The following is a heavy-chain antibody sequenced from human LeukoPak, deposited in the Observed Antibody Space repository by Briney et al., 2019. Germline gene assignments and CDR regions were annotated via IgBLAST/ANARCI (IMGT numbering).Heavy chain of an antibody. V-gene: IGHV5-51*01. CDR2: ILPMNSDV. CDR3: ASRPFETTVVPWDFY. J-gene: IGHJ4*02. CDR1: GYNFNTYW. Sequence: GESLKISCHGSGYNFNTYWVAWVRQLPGMGLGWMGIILPMNSDVRYSPSFQGQVTISADRSINTAYLQWSSLTASDTAMYYCASRPFETTVVPWDFYWGQGTQVTVSS. D-gene: IGHD4-23*01.